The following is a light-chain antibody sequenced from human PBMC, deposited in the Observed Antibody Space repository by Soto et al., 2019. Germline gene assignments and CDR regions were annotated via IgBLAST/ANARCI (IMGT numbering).Light chain of an antibody. V-gene: IGKV1-16*01. CDR2: TTS. CDR3: QQYSASPRT. CDR1: QGISNL. J-gene: IGKJ5*01. Sequence: DIQLTQSPSSLSASVGDRVTITCRASQGISNLLAWHQQKPGKAPKSLIKTTSILQSGVPSRFSGSGSETDFTLTISGLQPEDFAPYYCQQYSASPRTFGQGTRLELK.